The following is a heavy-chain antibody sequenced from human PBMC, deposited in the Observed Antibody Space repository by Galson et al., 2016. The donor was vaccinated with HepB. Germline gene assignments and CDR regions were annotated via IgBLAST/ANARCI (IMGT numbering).Heavy chain of an antibody. Sequence: SVKVSCKASGYTFTSYAMNWVRQAPGQRLEWMGWINAGNGNTKYSQNFQGRVTITRDTSASIVYMDLTSLRSEDTAVYYCARDTPLSDSRVYQLTFDYWGQGTLVTVSS. V-gene: IGHV1-3*01. CDR1: GYTFTSYA. CDR3: ARDTPLSDSRVYQLTFDY. CDR2: INAGNGNT. D-gene: IGHD3-22*01. J-gene: IGHJ4*02.